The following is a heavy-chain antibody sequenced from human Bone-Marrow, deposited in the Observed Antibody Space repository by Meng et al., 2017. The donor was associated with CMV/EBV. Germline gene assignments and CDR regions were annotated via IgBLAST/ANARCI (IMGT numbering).Heavy chain of an antibody. CDR1: GGSISGYY. J-gene: IGHJ6*02. D-gene: IGHD4-11*01. CDR2: MYYSGSA. CDR3: ARVQSDYSTPSDYYGMDV. Sequence: SETLSLTCNVPGGSISGYYWSWIRQPPGKGLECIGYMYYSGSANYNPSLKSRVTISVDTSRNQFSLRLSSVTAADTAVYYCARVQSDYSTPSDYYGMDVCDQRTTVTVSS. V-gene: IGHV4-59*01.